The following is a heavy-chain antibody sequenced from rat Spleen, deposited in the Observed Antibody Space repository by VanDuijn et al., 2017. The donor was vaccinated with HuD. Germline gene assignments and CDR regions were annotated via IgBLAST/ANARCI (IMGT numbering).Heavy chain of an antibody. CDR3: TREGHTMDRATYWFAY. CDR2: IWSEGIT. J-gene: IGHJ2*01. CDR1: GLSLLSNG. Sequence: QVQLQESGPGLVQPSQTLSLTCTVSGLSLLSNGVSWIRQVPGKGLEWMGVIWSEGITDYNSAIKSRLSISRDTSKSQVFLKIYSLQTEDTAIYFCTREGHTMDRATYWFAYWGQGDKVTVSS. V-gene: IGHV2-47*01. D-gene: IGHD1-9*01.